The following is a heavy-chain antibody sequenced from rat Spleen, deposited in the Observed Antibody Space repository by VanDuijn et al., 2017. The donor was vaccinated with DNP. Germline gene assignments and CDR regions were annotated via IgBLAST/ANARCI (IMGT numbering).Heavy chain of an antibody. V-gene: IGHV3-1*01. Sequence: EVQLQESGPGLVKPSQSLSLTCSVTGYSITSDYWGWIRKFPTHKMEWIGHISYSGSTGYNPSLKSRFSITRDTSKNQFFLQLNSVTTEDTATYYCARSSYGSYSWFAYWGQGVMVTVSS. J-gene: IGHJ2*01. CDR2: ISYSGST. CDR1: GYSITSDY. D-gene: IGHD1-3*01. CDR3: ARSSYGSYSWFAY.